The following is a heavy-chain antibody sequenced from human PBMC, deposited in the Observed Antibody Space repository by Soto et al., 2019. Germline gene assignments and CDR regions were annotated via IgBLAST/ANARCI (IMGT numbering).Heavy chain of an antibody. D-gene: IGHD6-13*01. CDR1: GGSISNYY. CDR3: ARHSDSSSSWAFDY. J-gene: IGHJ4*02. Sequence: ETLSLTCTVSGGSISNYYWSWIRQPPGKGLEWIGYFYYRGSTNYSPSLKSRVTISVDTSKNQFSLNLRSVTAADTAVYYCARHSDSSSSWAFDYWGQGTLVTVSS. V-gene: IGHV4-59*08. CDR2: FYYRGST.